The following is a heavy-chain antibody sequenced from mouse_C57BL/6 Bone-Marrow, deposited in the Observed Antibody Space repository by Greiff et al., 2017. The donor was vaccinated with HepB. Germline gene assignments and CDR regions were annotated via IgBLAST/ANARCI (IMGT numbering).Heavy chain of an antibody. D-gene: IGHD4-1*01. V-gene: IGHV1-82*01. CDR3: SRSSSNWDFAY. J-gene: IGHJ3*01. Sequence: VQLQESGPELVKPGASVKISCKASGYAFSSSWMNWVKQRPGKGLEWIGRIYPGDGDTNYNGKFKGKATLTADKSSSTAYMQLSSLTSEDSAVYFCSRSSSNWDFAYWGQGTLVTVSA. CDR2: IYPGDGDT. CDR1: GYAFSSSW.